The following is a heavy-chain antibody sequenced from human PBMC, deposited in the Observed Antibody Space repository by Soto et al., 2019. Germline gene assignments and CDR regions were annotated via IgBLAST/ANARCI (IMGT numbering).Heavy chain of an antibody. V-gene: IGHV3-53*01. J-gene: IGHJ4*02. CDR1: GFTVSSNY. Sequence: PGGSLRLSCAASGFTVSSNYMSWVRQAPGKGLEWVSVIYSGGSTYYADSVKGRFTISRDNSKNTLYLQMNSLRAEDTAVYYCARGHLQKWELHPLDFDYWGQGTLVTVSS. CDR2: IYSGGST. CDR3: ARGHLQKWELHPLDFDY. D-gene: IGHD1-26*01.